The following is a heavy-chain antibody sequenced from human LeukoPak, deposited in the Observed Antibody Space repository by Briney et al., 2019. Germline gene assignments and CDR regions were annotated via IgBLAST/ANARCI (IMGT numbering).Heavy chain of an antibody. D-gene: IGHD3-10*01. CDR2: ISAYNGNT. J-gene: IGHJ4*02. V-gene: IGHV1-18*01. CDR3: ARGLLWFGELLSPQLTLVDY. Sequence: ASVKVSCKASGYTFTSYGISWVRQAPGQGLEWMGWISAYNGNTNYAQKLQGRVTMTTDTSTSTAYMELRSLRSDDTAVYYCARGLLWFGELLSPQLTLVDYWGQGTLVTVSS. CDR1: GYTFTSYG.